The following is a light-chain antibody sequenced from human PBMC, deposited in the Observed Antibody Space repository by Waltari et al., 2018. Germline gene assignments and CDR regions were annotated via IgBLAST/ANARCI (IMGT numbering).Light chain of an antibody. CDR1: QSVSSD. CDR2: GAS. Sequence: TVLTHSPATLSVSPGESPSLSCRASQSVSSDFAWYQQKPGQAPRLLIYGASIRETGIPARFSGSGSGTDFTLTISSLQSEDFAAYYCQQYDNWPVTFGGGTKVEIK. CDR3: QQYDNWPVT. V-gene: IGKV3-15*01. J-gene: IGKJ4*01.